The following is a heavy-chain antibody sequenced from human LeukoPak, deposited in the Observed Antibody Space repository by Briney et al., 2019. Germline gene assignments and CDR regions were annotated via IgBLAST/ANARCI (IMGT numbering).Heavy chain of an antibody. CDR2: INSDGSST. J-gene: IGHJ5*02. D-gene: IGHD2-2*01. V-gene: IGHV3-74*01. Sequence: GGSLRLSCAASGFTFSSYWMHWVRQAPGKGLVWVSRINSDGSSTGYADSVKGRFTISRDNAKNTLYLQMNSLRAEDTAVYYCARGVEYCSSTSCYWWFDPWGQGTLVTVSS. CDR1: GFTFSSYW. CDR3: ARGVEYCSSTSCYWWFDP.